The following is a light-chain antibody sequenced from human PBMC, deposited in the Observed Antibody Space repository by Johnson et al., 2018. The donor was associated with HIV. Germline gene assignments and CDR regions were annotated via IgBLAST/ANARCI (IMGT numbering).Light chain of an antibody. CDR3: GTWDSSLSAHYV. V-gene: IGLV1-51*02. CDR2: ENN. Sequence: QSVLTQPPSVSAAPGQKVTISCSGSTSNIGKNYVSWYQQLPGTAPKLLIYENNRRPSGTPDRFSGSKSGTSATLAIPGLQPGDEADYYCGTWDSSLSAHYVFGTGTKVTVL. J-gene: IGLJ1*01. CDR1: TSNIGKNY.